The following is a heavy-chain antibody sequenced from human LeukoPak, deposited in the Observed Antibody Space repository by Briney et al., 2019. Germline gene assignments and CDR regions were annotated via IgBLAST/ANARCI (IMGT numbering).Heavy chain of an antibody. CDR3: AKDQLWTPTTLDY. CDR1: GFTFSSYA. J-gene: IGHJ4*02. CDR2: ISGSGGST. V-gene: IGHV3-23*01. Sequence: GGSLRLSCAASGFTFSSYAMSWVRQAPGKGLEWVSAISGSGGSTYYADSVKGRFAISRDNSKNTLYLQMNSLRAEDTAVYYCAKDQLWTPTTLDYWGQGTLVTVSS. D-gene: IGHD5-18*01.